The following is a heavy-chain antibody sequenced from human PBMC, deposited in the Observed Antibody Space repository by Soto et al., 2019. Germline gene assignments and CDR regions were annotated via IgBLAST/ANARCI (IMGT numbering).Heavy chain of an antibody. CDR3: ARALDFPYYFDY. Sequence: QVRLLQSGAEVRKPGSPVRISCTASGDTFSTYSINWVRQAPGQGLEWMGSIIPVFDTPTYAEKFQGGIYITADKSTSTVYMELRRLRFDDTAVYYCARALDFPYYFDYWGLGTLVTVSS. D-gene: IGHD1-1*01. CDR2: IIPVFDTP. J-gene: IGHJ4*02. CDR1: GDTFSTYS. V-gene: IGHV1-69*06.